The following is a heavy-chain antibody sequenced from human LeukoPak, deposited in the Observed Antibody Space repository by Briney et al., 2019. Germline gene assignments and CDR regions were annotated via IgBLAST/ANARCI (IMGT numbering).Heavy chain of an antibody. Sequence: GGSLRLSCAASGFSFSSYAMSWVRQAPGKGLEWVSAISGSGGSTYYADSVKGRFTISRDNSKNTLYLQMNSLRAEDTAVYYCAKGLVVVVPAARGYYFDYWGQGTLVTVSS. CDR3: AKGLVVVVPAARGYYFDY. D-gene: IGHD2-2*01. CDR1: GFSFSSYA. V-gene: IGHV3-23*01. CDR2: ISGSGGST. J-gene: IGHJ4*02.